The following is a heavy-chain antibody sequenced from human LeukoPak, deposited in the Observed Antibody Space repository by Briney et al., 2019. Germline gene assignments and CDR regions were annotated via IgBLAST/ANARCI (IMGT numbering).Heavy chain of an antibody. Sequence: ASVKVSCKASGYTFTSYAMNWVRQAPGQGLEWMGWINTNTGNPTYAQGLTGLFVFSLDTSVSTAYLQISSLKAEDTAVYYCARPYPQDYDYVWGSYRYYFDHWGQGTLVTVSS. CDR3: ARPYPQDYDYVWGSYRYYFDH. V-gene: IGHV7-4-1*02. CDR1: GYTFTSYA. CDR2: INTNTGNP. J-gene: IGHJ4*02. D-gene: IGHD3-16*02.